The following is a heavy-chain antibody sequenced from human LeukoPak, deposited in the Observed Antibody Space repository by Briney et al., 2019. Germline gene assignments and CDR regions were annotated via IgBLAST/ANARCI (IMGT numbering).Heavy chain of an antibody. CDR3: ARGSIMGARGLGDS. CDR1: GFTFSDYY. J-gene: IGHJ4*02. Sequence: PGGSLRLSCAASGFTFSDYYMSWIRQAPGKGLEWVSYISSSGSTIDYADSVKGRFTISRDNAKNSLYLHMSSLRAEDTAVYYCARGSIMGARGLGDSWGQGTLVTASS. D-gene: IGHD1-26*01. V-gene: IGHV3-11*04. CDR2: ISSSGSTI.